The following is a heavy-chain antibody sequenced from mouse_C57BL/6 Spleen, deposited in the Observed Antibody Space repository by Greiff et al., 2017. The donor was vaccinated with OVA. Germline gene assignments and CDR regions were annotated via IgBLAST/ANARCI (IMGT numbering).Heavy chain of an antibody. CDR2: IDPETGGT. CDR1: GYTFTDYE. CDR3: TRKDSNHY. V-gene: IGHV1-15*01. J-gene: IGHJ4*01. Sequence: VQLQQSGAELVRPGASVTLSCKASGYTFTDYEMHWVKQTPVHGLEWIGAIDPETGGTAYNQKFKGKAILTADKSSSTAYMELRSLTSEDSAVYYCTRKDSNHYWGQGTAVTVSS. D-gene: IGHD2-5*01.